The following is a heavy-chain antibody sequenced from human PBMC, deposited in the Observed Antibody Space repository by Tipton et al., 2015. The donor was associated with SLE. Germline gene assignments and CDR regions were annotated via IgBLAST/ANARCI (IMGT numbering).Heavy chain of an antibody. V-gene: IGHV4-34*06. CDR1: GGSFSGYY. Sequence: GLVKPSETLSLTCAVYGGSFSGYYWSWIRQPPGKGLEWIGEINHSGSTNYNPSLKSRVTISLDRSKNQFSLKLDSVTADDTAVYYWARSVVTYYYPGMEVWGQGTMVTVS. CDR3: ARSVVTYYYPGMEV. D-gene: IGHD4-23*01. CDR2: INHSGST. J-gene: IGHJ6*02.